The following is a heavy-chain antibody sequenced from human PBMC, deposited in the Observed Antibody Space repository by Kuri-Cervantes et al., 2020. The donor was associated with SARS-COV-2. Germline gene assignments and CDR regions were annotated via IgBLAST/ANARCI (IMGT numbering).Heavy chain of an antibody. J-gene: IGHJ4*02. V-gene: IGHV4-4*07. CDR1: GVSISSYY. Sequence: SETLSLTCTVSGVSISSYYWSWIRQPAGKGLEWIGRIYTSGSTNYNPSLKSRVTISVDTSKNQLSLKLSSVTAADTAVYYCARSFYDFWSGEDYYFDYWGQGTLVTVSS. CDR2: IYTSGST. D-gene: IGHD3-3*01. CDR3: ARSFYDFWSGEDYYFDY.